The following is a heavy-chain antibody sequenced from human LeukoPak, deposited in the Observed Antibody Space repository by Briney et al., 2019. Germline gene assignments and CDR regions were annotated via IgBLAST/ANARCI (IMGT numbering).Heavy chain of an antibody. CDR3: ARGDSYGYLTANYFDY. Sequence: SETLSLTCPVYGASFSGYYSSSIRQPPGNWREWMGEINHSGSTNYNPSLKSRVTIPVYTSKNQFSLKLSSVTAADTAVYYCARGDSYGYLTANYFDYWGQGTLVTVSS. D-gene: IGHD5-18*01. CDR1: GASFSGYY. J-gene: IGHJ4*02. CDR2: INHSGST. V-gene: IGHV4-34*01.